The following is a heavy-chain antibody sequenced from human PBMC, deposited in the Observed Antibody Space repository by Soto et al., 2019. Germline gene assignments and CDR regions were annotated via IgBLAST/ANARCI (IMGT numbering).Heavy chain of an antibody. Sequence: VQLEESGPGLLKPSQTLSLTCTVSGESIATGAFYWSWIRLQSGKGPEWIGSIFYAGDTYYNPSLKSRVELSLDGSQNQFSLNLRSVTAADTAVYYYAREGDYRTWFEPWGPGTLVTVSS. CDR3: AREGDYRTWFEP. CDR1: GESIATGAFY. V-gene: IGHV4-31*03. D-gene: IGHD4-17*01. J-gene: IGHJ5*02. CDR2: IFYAGDT.